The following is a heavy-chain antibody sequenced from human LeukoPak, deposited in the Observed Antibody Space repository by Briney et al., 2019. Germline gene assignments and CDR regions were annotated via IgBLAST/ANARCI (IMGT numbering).Heavy chain of an antibody. V-gene: IGHV3-23*01. CDR1: GFTFDGYA. Sequence: PGGSLRLSCAASGFTFDGYAMIWIRQAPGKGLECVSAIVGGGGGTTYYADSVKGRFTISRDNSKNTLYLQIDSLSLEDTAVYYCAKTATYFYYNYYMDAWGSGTTVTVS. J-gene: IGHJ6*03. CDR2: IVGGGGGTT. D-gene: IGHD5-24*01. CDR3: AKTATYFYYNYYMDA.